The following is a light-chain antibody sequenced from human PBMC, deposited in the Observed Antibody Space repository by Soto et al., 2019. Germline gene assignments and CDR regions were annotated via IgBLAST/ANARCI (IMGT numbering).Light chain of an antibody. CDR2: WAS. CDR3: QQYYSTPWT. Sequence: DIVMTQSPDSLAVSLCERATINCKSSQSVVYSSNNKNYLAWYQQKPGQPPKLLIYWASTRESGVPDRFSGSGSGTDFTLTISSLQAEDVAVYYCQQYYSTPWTFGQGTKV. J-gene: IGKJ1*01. V-gene: IGKV4-1*01. CDR1: QSVVYSSNNKNY.